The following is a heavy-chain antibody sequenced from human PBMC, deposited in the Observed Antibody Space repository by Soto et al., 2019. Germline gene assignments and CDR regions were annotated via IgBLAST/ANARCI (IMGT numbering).Heavy chain of an antibody. J-gene: IGHJ6*02. CDR3: ARAAYGSGSYYAPYYYYAMDV. Sequence: SETLFLTFTVSGASISSYYWSWIRQPPGKGLEWLGYILYTGNTNYSPSLKSRVTMSVDTSKNQVSLKLSAVTAADTAVYFCARAAYGSGSYYAPYYYYAMDVWGQGTTVTVSS. D-gene: IGHD3-10*01. CDR2: ILYTGNT. V-gene: IGHV4-59*01. CDR1: GASISSYY.